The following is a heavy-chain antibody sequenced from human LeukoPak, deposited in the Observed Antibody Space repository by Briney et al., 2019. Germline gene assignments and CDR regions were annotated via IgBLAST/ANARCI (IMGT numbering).Heavy chain of an antibody. CDR2: IIPIFGTA. CDR3: ASSGYSSGPSLEDY. Sequence: GASVKVSCKASGGTFSSYAISWVRQAPGQGLEWMGGIIPIFGTANYAQKFQGRVTITADKSTSTAYMELSSLRSEDTAVYYCASSGYSSGPSLEDYWGQGTLVTVSS. CDR1: GGTFSSYA. D-gene: IGHD6-19*01. V-gene: IGHV1-69*06. J-gene: IGHJ4*02.